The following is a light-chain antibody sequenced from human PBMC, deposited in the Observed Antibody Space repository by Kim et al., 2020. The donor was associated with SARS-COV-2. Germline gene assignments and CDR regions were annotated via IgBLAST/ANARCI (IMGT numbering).Light chain of an antibody. J-gene: IGLJ2*01. CDR1: PGPVIMGHF. CDR3: LLSYSDSRV. V-gene: IGLV7-46*01. Sequence: GGTATFNGDSGPGPVIMGHFPDWFQQKPGQAPRTLIYGTGNRHSWTPARCSGSLLGGTAALTLSAAQPEDEADYYCLLSYSDSRVFGGGTQLTVL. CDR2: GTG.